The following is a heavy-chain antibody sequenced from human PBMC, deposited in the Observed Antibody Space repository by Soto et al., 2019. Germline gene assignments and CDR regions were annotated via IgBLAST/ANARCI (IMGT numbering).Heavy chain of an antibody. D-gene: IGHD3-10*01. CDR3: VTDRGGGMDV. CDR1: GFTFSDAW. J-gene: IGHJ6*01. CDR2: IKRKIDGETT. Sequence: EVQLVESGGGMVMPGGSLRLSCAASGFTFSDAWMTWLRQAPGKGLQCVGRIKRKIDGETTDYAAPVKGRFTISRDDSKNTLYLKMNSLKVEDTAMYYCVTDRGGGMDVWGQGTTVTVSS. V-gene: IGHV3-15*01.